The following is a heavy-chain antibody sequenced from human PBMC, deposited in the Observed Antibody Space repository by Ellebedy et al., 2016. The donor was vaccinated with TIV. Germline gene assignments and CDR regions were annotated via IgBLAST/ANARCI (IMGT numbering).Heavy chain of an antibody. J-gene: IGHJ5*02. D-gene: IGHD3-3*01. CDR2: ISGSGGST. CDR3: ASYDFWSGYPVDP. V-gene: IGHV3-23*01. CDR1: GFTFSSYA. Sequence: GESLKISCAASGFTFSSYAMSWVRQAPGKGLEWVSAISGSGGSTYYADSVKGRFTISRDNAKNSLYLQMNSLRAEDTAVYYCASYDFWSGYPVDPWGQGTLVTVSS.